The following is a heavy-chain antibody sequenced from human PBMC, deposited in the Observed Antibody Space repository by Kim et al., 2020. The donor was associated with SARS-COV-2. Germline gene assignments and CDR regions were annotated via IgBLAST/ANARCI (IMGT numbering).Heavy chain of an antibody. Sequence: YYTPPLTRRVTRSVDTSKNQFSLRLSSVTAADTAVYYCAIPRGQLGAFDIWGQGTMVTVSS. D-gene: IGHD6-6*01. J-gene: IGHJ3*02. CDR3: AIPRGQLGAFDI. V-gene: IGHV4-39*01.